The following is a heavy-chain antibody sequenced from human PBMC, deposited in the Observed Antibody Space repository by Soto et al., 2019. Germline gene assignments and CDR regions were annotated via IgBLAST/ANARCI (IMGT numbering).Heavy chain of an antibody. CDR1: GGSISSGDYY. V-gene: IGHV4-30-4*01. Sequence: SETLSLTCTVSGGSISSGDYYWSWIRQPPGKGLEWIGYIYYSGSTYYNPSLKSRVTISVDTSKNQFSLKLSSVTAADTAVYYFARSYRRAPIVFWGQGTLVTGSS. J-gene: IGHJ4*02. CDR3: ARSYRRAPIVF. CDR2: IYYSGST.